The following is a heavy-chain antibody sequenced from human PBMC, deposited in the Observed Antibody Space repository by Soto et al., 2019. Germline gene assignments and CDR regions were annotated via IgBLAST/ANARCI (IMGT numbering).Heavy chain of an antibody. CDR3: ARSCSGGSCHSAY. CDR1: GYTFTNYG. Sequence: ASVEVSCKASGYTFTNYGINWVRQAPGQGLEWMGWISPFTGDTHYTQSLQGRITMTTDTSTSTAYMELRSLRSADTAVYYCARSCSGGSCHSAYWGQGTLVTVPQ. J-gene: IGHJ4*02. CDR2: ISPFTGDT. V-gene: IGHV1-18*04. D-gene: IGHD2-15*01.